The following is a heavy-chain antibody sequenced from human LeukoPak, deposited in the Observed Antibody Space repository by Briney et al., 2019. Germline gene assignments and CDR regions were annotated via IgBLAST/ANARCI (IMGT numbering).Heavy chain of an antibody. CDR2: ISSSSSYI. D-gene: IGHD5-18*01. CDR3: ARDRWGYSYGGD. J-gene: IGHJ4*02. Sequence: GGSLRLSCAASGFTFSSYSMNWVRQAPGKGLEWVSSISSSSSYIYSADSVKGRFTISRDNSKNTLYLQMNSLRAEDTAVYYCARDRWGYSYGGDWGQGTLVTVSS. V-gene: IGHV3-21*01. CDR1: GFTFSSYS.